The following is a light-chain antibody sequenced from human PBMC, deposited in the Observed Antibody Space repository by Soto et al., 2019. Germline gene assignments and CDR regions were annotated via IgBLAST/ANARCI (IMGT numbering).Light chain of an antibody. Sequence: EIVMTQSPATLSVSPGERATLSCRASQSVSSNFAWYQQKPGQAPRLLIYGASTRATGIPARFSGSGYGTEFTLTITSLQSEDFAVYYCQQYNIWPLYSFGQGTKMEIK. CDR1: QSVSSN. CDR2: GAS. V-gene: IGKV3-15*01. J-gene: IGKJ2*03. CDR3: QQYNIWPLYS.